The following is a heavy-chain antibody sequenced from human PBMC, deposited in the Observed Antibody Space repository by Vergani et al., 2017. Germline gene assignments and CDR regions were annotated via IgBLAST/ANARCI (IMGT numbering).Heavy chain of an antibody. J-gene: IGHJ4*02. V-gene: IGHV1-3*04. D-gene: IGHD4-17*01. CDR2: INTGNGNT. Sequence: QVQLVQSGAEVKKPGASVKVSCKASGYTFTSYAMHWVRQAPGQRLEWMGWINTGNGNTKYSQKFQGRVTITRDTSASTAYMELSSLRTEDTAVYYCARDDRLHHYGDFSNSGSGIDYWGQGNLVTVSS. CDR3: ARDDRLHHYGDFSNSGSGIDY. CDR1: GYTFTSYA.